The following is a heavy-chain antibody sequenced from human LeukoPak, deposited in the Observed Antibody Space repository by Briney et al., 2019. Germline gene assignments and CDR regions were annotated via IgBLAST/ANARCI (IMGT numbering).Heavy chain of an antibody. J-gene: IGHJ6*03. CDR3: ARGPYYYYYMDV. CDR2: IIPIFGTA. V-gene: IGHV1-69*05. Sequence: SVKVSCKASGGTFSSYAISWVRQAPGQGLEWMGGIIPIFGTANYAQKFQGGVTITTDESTSTAYMELSSLRSEDTAVYYCARGPYYYYYMDVWGKGTTVTVSS. CDR1: GGTFSSYA.